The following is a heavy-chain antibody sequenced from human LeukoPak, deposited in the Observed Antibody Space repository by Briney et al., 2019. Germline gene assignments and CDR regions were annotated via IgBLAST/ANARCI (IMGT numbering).Heavy chain of an antibody. V-gene: IGHV3-48*04. CDR2: ISSSSSTI. CDR1: GFTFISYS. J-gene: IGHJ6*03. D-gene: IGHD7-27*01. CDR3: ARSGSYYYYYYMDV. Sequence: GGSLRLSCAASGFTFISYSMNWVRQAPGKGLEWVSYISSSSSTIYYADSVKGRFTISRDNAKNSLYLQMNSLRAEDTALYHCARSGSYYYYYYMDVWGKGTTVTISS.